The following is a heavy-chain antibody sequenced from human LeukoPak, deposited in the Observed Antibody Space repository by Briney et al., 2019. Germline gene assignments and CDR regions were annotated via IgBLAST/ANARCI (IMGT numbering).Heavy chain of an antibody. Sequence: ASVKVSCKASGYSFTGYYIHWVRQAPGQGLEWMGWINPNTGGTNYPQKFQGRVTMTRDTSISTGYMELSRLKSDDTAVYYCARVYCSPNSCYFSDFWGQGTLVTVSS. J-gene: IGHJ4*02. CDR2: INPNTGGT. CDR1: GYSFTGYY. CDR3: ARVYCSPNSCYFSDF. D-gene: IGHD2-2*01. V-gene: IGHV1-2*02.